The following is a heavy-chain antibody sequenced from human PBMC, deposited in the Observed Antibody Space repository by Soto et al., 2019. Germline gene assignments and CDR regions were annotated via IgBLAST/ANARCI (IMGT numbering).Heavy chain of an antibody. J-gene: IGHJ4*02. V-gene: IGHV3-11*06. Sequence: GSLRLSCAASGFTFSDYYMSWIRQAPGKGLEWVSYIGPSSSYTNYADSVKGRFTISRDNTKNSLYLQMNSLRAEDTAVYYCARVVRLMLYSDYWGQGTLVTVSS. CDR1: GFTFSDYY. CDR3: ARVVRLMLYSDY. CDR2: IGPSSSYT. D-gene: IGHD2-8*01.